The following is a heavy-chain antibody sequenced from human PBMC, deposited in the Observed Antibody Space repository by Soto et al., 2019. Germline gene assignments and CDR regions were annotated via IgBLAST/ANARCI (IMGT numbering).Heavy chain of an antibody. V-gene: IGHV3-7*01. D-gene: IGHD3-16*01. CDR3: VCGGNFFVY. CDR1: GFTFSTYW. J-gene: IGHJ4*02. Sequence: ESGGGLVQPGGSLRLPCAASGFTFSTYWMTWVRQPPGKGLEWVASINQDGSERYYVDSVRGRFTISRDNAKNSLYLQMNSLRAEDTAVYYCVCGGNFFVYWGQGILVTVSP. CDR2: INQDGSER.